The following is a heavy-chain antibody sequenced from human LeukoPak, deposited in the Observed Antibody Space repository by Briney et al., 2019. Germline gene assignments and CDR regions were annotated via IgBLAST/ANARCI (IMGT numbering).Heavy chain of an antibody. CDR1: GGSIRSYY. V-gene: IGHV4-59*12. CDR3: AVTISSGWSFDY. Sequence: SETLSLTCTVSGGSIRSYYWSWIRQPPGKGLEWIGYIYYSGNTNYNPSLKSRVTISVDTSKNQFSLKLSSVTAADTAVYYCAVTISSGWSFDYWGQGTLVTVSS. CDR2: IYYSGNT. J-gene: IGHJ4*02. D-gene: IGHD6-19*01.